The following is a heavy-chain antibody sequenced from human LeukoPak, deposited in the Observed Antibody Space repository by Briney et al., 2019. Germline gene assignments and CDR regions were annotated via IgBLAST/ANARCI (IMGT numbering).Heavy chain of an antibody. CDR3: ARAGGGFWSGYSIDP. CDR2: IYYSGST. V-gene: IGHV4-30-4*01. J-gene: IGHJ5*02. Sequence: SETLSLTCTVSGGSISSGDYYWSWIRQPPGKGLEWIGYIYYSGSTYYNPSLKSQVTISVDTSKNQFSLKLSSVTAADTAVYYCARAGGGFWSGYSIDPWGQGTLVTVSS. D-gene: IGHD3-3*01. CDR1: GGSISSGDYY.